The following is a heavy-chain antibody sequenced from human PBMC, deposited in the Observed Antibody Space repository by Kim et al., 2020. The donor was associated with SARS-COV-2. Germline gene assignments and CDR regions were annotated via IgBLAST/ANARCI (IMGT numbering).Heavy chain of an antibody. CDR3: ARDMVNVLRVFDWLSYGMDV. V-gene: IGHV1-18*04. CDR2: ISAYNGNT. D-gene: IGHD3-9*01. Sequence: ASVKVSCKASGYTFTSYGISWVRQAPGQGLEWMGWISAYNGNTNYAQKLQGRVTTTTDTSTSTAYMELRSLRSDDTAVYYCARDMVNVLRVFDWLSYGMDVWGQGTTVTVSS. CDR1: GYTFTSYG. J-gene: IGHJ6*02.